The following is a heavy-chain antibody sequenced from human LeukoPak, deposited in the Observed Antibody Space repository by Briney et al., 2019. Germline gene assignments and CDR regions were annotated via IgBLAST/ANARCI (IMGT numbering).Heavy chain of an antibody. J-gene: IGHJ4*02. D-gene: IGHD3-10*01. Sequence: GGSLRLSCAASGFAFDDYGMSWVRQAPGKGLEWVSGVNWNGISTGYADSVKGRFAISRDNAKNSLFLQMNSLRAEDTAVYYCAKDLQGSGSYYVFDYWGQGTLVTVSS. CDR1: GFAFDDYG. CDR3: AKDLQGSGSYYVFDY. V-gene: IGHV3-20*04. CDR2: VNWNGIST.